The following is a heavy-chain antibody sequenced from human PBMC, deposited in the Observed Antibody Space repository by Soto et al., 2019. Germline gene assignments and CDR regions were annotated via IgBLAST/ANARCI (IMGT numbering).Heavy chain of an antibody. D-gene: IGHD4-4*01. CDR1: GFTFSSYA. V-gene: IGHV3-33*08. J-gene: IGHJ6*03. Sequence: PGGSLRLSCAASGFTFSSYAMSWVRQAPGKGLEWVAGIWYDGSNKYYADSVKGRFTISRDNSKNTLYLQMDSLRAEDTAVFYCARGTTVTDFLMDVWGNGTTVTVSS. CDR3: ARGTTVTDFLMDV. CDR2: IWYDGSNK.